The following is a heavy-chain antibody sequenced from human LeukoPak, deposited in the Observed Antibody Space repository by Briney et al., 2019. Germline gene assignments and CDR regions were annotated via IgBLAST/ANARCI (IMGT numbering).Heavy chain of an antibody. V-gene: IGHV3-7*01. D-gene: IGHD3-3*01. CDR3: ARGAEGATIFGVVTNWFDP. CDR1: GFTFSSYW. CDR2: IKQDGSEK. J-gene: IGHJ5*02. Sequence: GGSLRLSCAASGFTFSSYWMSWVRQAPGKGLEWVANIKQDGSEKYYVDSVKGRFTISRDNSKNTLYLQMNSLRAEDTAVYYCARGAEGATIFGVVTNWFDPWGQGTLVTVSS.